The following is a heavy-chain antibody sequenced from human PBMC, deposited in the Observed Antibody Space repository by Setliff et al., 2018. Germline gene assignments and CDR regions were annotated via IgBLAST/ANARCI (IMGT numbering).Heavy chain of an antibody. CDR2: TITIFGST. CDR3: AREGVDTRSSTDYRYYMDV. V-gene: IGHV1-69*05. Sequence: SVKVSCKASGGTFSSYGISWVRQAPGQGLEWMGGTITIFGSTNYAQKFQDRVTIITDESTSTAYMELRSLRTEDTAVYYRAREGVDTRSSTDYRYYMDVWGKGTTVTVSS. CDR1: GGTFSSYG. D-gene: IGHD5-18*01. J-gene: IGHJ6*03.